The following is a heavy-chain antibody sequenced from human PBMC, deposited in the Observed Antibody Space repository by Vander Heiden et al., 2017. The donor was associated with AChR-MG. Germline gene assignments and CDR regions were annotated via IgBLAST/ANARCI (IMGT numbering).Heavy chain of an antibody. Sequence: QVQLQESGPGLVKPSETLSLTCTVFAGSISSYYWSWIRQPPGKGLEWIGYIYYSGSTNYNPSLKSRVTISVDTSKNQFSLKLSSVTAADTAVYYCARANSSSWDSVLFDPWGQGTLVTVSS. CDR3: ARANSSSWDSVLFDP. J-gene: IGHJ5*02. D-gene: IGHD6-13*01. CDR1: AGSISSYY. CDR2: IYYSGST. V-gene: IGHV4-59*01.